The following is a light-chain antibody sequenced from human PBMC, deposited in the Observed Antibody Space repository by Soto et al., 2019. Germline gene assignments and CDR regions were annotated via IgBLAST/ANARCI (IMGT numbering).Light chain of an antibody. CDR2: GAS. CDR1: QSISNN. Sequence: EIGMTQSPATLSLSPGEKASLSCRASQSISNNFAWFQQKPGQVPRLLIYGASNRATGVSARFSGSGSGTEFTLTISSLQSEDFAVYYCLQYDNWPRTFGQGTKVDIK. J-gene: IGKJ1*01. V-gene: IGKV3-15*01. CDR3: LQYDNWPRT.